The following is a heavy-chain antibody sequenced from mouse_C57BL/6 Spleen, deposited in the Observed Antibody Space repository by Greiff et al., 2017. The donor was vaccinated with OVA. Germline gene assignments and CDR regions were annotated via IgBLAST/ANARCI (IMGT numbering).Heavy chain of an antibody. V-gene: IGHV1-55*01. CDR2: IYPGSGST. J-gene: IGHJ4*01. Sequence: QVQLQQPGAELVKPGASVKMSCKASGYTFTSYWITWVKQRPGQGLEWIGDIYPGSGSTNYNEKFKSKATLTVDTSSSTAYMQLSSLTSEDSAVYYCARRGSITTVSMDYWGQGTSVTVSS. CDR3: ARRGSITTVSMDY. CDR1: GYTFTSYW. D-gene: IGHD1-1*01.